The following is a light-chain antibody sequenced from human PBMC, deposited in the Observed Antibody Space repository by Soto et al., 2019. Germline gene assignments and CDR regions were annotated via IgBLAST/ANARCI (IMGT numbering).Light chain of an antibody. Sequence: SYELTQPPSVSVAPGKTARITCGGKNIGSKSVHWYQQKSGQAPVVVIYYDSDRPSGIPERFSGSNSGNTATLTISRVEAGDEADYYCQVWDSGSDHVVFGGGTKLTVL. V-gene: IGLV3-21*04. CDR2: YDS. CDR3: QVWDSGSDHVV. CDR1: NIGSKS. J-gene: IGLJ2*01.